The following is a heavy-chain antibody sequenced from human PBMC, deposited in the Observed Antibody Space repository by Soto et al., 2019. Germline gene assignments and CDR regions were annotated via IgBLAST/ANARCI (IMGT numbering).Heavy chain of an antibody. CDR2: FDPEDGET. CDR1: GYTLTELS. CDR3: ATSGRYCGGDCYLSFDY. J-gene: IGHJ4*02. V-gene: IGHV1-24*01. Sequence: GASVKVSCKVSGYTLTELSMHWVRQAPGKGLEWMGGFDPEDGETIYAQKFQGRVTMTEDTSTDTAYMELSSLRSEDTAVYYCATSGRYCGGDCYLSFDYWGQGTLVTVSS. D-gene: IGHD2-21*02.